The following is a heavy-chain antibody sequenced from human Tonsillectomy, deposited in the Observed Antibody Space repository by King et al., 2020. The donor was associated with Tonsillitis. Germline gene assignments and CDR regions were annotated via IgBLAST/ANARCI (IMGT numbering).Heavy chain of an antibody. CDR1: GFTVGDYT. V-gene: IGHV3-21*01. Sequence: VQLVESGGGLVKPGGSLRLSCAASGFTVGDYTIHWVRQAPGKGLEWVSSVSRDSTYIYYADSVKGRFTISREDSVFLQMNSLRADDTAVYYCAREYLGSGLDYWGQGILVTVSS. CDR2: VSRDSTYI. D-gene: IGHD3-22*01. J-gene: IGHJ4*02. CDR3: AREYLGSGLDY.